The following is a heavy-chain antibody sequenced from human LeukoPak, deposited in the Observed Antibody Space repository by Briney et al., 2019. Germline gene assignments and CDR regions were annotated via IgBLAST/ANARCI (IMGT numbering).Heavy chain of an antibody. CDR3: ARLSPYLGAGSSAFPDDY. CDR1: GGSISTTTYC. V-gene: IGHV4-39*01. CDR2: ISYTGST. J-gene: IGHJ4*02. Sequence: SETLSLTCTVSGGSISTTTYCWGWLRQPPGKGLEWIGSISYTGSTYYNPSLKIRVTTSVDTSKNQFSLRLSSVTAADTAVYYCARLSPYLGAGSSAFPDDYWGQGTLVTVSS. D-gene: IGHD3-10*01.